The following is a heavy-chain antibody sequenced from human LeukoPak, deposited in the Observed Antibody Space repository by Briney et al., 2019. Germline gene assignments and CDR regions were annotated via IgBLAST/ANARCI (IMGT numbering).Heavy chain of an antibody. Sequence: ASVKVSCKASGYTFTSYGISWVRQAPGHGLEWMGWISAYNGNTNYAQKLQGRVTMTTDTSTSTAYMELRSLRSDDTAVYYCARDKTFGCGGDCYRPNWFDPWGQGTLVTVSS. D-gene: IGHD2-21*02. J-gene: IGHJ5*02. CDR2: ISAYNGNT. CDR1: GYTFTSYG. CDR3: ARDKTFGCGGDCYRPNWFDP. V-gene: IGHV1-18*01.